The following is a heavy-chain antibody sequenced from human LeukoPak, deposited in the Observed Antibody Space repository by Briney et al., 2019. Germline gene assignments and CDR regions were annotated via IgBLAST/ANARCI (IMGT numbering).Heavy chain of an antibody. CDR2: IYVDGRTT. Sequence: GGSLRLSCVASGFTFSNYWMHWVRQPPGKGLVWVSRIYVDGRTTNYADSVKGRFTISRDNAKNTVYLEMNSLSAEDTATYYCIRDFRSADLWGQGTLVTVTS. CDR3: IRDFRSADL. J-gene: IGHJ5*02. CDR1: GFTFSNYW. V-gene: IGHV3-74*01.